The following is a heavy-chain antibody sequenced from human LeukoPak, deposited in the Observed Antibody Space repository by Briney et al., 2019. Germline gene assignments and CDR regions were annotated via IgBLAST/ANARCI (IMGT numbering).Heavy chain of an antibody. V-gene: IGHV4-59*12. CDR1: GGSISSYY. D-gene: IGHD4-17*01. CDR3: ARADYGDYGVDY. CDR2: IYYSGST. Sequence: SETLSLTCTVSGGSISSYYWSWIRQPPGKGLEWIGYIYYSGSTYYNPSLKSRVTISVDTSKNQFSLKLGSVTAADTAVYYCARADYGDYGVDYWGQGTLVTVSS. J-gene: IGHJ4*02.